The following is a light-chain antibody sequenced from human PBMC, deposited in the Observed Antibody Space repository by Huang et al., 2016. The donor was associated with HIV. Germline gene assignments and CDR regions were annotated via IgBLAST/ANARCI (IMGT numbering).Light chain of an antibody. CDR1: QSIRPY. Sequence: DIQMTQSPSSLSASVGDRITGTCRASQSIRPYLNWYQRRPGRDPILLIHSASSLHSGVPARFSASGSGRHFTLNITGLRLEDFAMYYCQQSFTTPYTFGQGTQLDLK. CDR3: QQSFTTPYT. J-gene: IGKJ2*01. CDR2: SAS. V-gene: IGKV1-39*01.